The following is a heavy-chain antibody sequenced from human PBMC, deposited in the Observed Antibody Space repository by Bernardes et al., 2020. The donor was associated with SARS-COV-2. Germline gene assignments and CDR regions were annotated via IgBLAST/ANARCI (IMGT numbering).Heavy chain of an antibody. Sequence: GGSLRLSCAASGFTFSNCWMHWVRQVPGKGLVWVSRIKTDGSSTSYADSVKVRFTISRDNAKNTLYLQMNSLRVEDTAVYYCARGALSGTYGVGDYWGQGTLVTVSS. CDR3: ARGALSGTYGVGDY. J-gene: IGHJ4*02. CDR1: GFTFSNCW. CDR2: IKTDGSST. D-gene: IGHD1-26*01. V-gene: IGHV3-74*01.